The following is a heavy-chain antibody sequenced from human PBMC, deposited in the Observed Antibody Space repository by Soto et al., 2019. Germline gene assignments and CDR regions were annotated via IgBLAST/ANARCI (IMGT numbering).Heavy chain of an antibody. CDR1: GYTFTAYH. D-gene: IGHD2-21*01. CDR2: INAGNGNT. Sequence: QVQLVQSGAEVKEPGASVRVSCKAFGYTFTAYHTHWLRQAPGQGLEWMGWINAGNGNTRSSRKFQGRVIITRDTSASTACMEVDSLRSQATARYCCARVAPSGGSVPRFDSGGQGTLLPVSS. V-gene: IGHV1-3*01. J-gene: IGHJ5*01. CDR3: ARVAPSGGSVPRFDS.